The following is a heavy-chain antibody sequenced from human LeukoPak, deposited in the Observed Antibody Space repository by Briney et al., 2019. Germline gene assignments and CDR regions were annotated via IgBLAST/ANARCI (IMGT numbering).Heavy chain of an antibody. CDR1: GGSISSYY. CDR2: IYTSGST. V-gene: IGHV4-4*07. Sequence: PSETLSLTCTVSGGSISSYYWSWIRQPAGKGLEWIGRIYTSGSTNYNPSLKSRVTMSVDASKNQFSLKLSSVTAADTAVYYCARERMYSSGWYVDYWGQGTLVTVSS. D-gene: IGHD6-19*01. J-gene: IGHJ4*02. CDR3: ARERMYSSGWYVDY.